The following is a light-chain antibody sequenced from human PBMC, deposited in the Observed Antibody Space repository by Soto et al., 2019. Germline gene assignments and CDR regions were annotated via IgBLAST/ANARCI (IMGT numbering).Light chain of an antibody. V-gene: IGKV1-39*01. J-gene: IGKJ5*01. Sequence: DIQMTQSPSSLSASVGDRVTITCRASQSISSYLSWYQKRPGKAPRLLMYSTSTLQSGVPSRFSGSGSGTDFTLTISSLQPEDFATYYCQQNYITPPTFGHGTRLEIK. CDR2: STS. CDR1: QSISSY. CDR3: QQNYITPPT.